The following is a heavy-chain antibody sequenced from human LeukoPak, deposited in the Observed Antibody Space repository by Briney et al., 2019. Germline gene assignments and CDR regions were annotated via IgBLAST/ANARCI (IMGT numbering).Heavy chain of an antibody. Sequence: PGGSLRLSCAASGFTFSSYAMSWVRQAPGKGLEWVSAISGSGGSTYYADSVKGRFTISRDNSKNTLYLQMNSLRAEDTAVYYCAKDNPLGGVVVPAASDYWGQGTLVTVSS. J-gene: IGHJ4*02. D-gene: IGHD2-2*01. V-gene: IGHV3-23*01. CDR2: ISGSGGST. CDR1: GFTFSSYA. CDR3: AKDNPLGGVVVPAASDY.